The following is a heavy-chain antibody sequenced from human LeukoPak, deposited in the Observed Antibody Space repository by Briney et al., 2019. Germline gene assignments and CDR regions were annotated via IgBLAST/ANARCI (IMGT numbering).Heavy chain of an antibody. CDR3: AELGITMIGGV. V-gene: IGHV3-48*03. CDR1: GFTFSSYA. D-gene: IGHD3-10*02. J-gene: IGHJ6*04. Sequence: GGSLRLSCAASGFTFSSYAMHWVRQAPGKGLEWVSGISGSGDSTYYADSVKGRFTISRDNAKNSLYLQMNSLRAEDTAVYYCAELGITMIGGVWGKGTTVTISS. CDR2: ISGSGDST.